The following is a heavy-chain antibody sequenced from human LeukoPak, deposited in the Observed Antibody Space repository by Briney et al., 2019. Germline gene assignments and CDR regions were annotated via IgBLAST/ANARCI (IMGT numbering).Heavy chain of an antibody. D-gene: IGHD6-13*01. J-gene: IGHJ4*02. CDR1: GGFFSSYY. CDR3: ARVDSNNWYDSRGYFDY. V-gene: IGHV4-59*01. CDR2: IYYSGST. Sequence: SEPLSLSCTVSGGFFSSYYMSWIRQPPGKGLEWIWYIYYSGSTNYNPSLKSRVTISVDTSKNQFSLKLSSVTAADTAVYYCARVDSNNWYDSRGYFDYWGQGTLVTVSS.